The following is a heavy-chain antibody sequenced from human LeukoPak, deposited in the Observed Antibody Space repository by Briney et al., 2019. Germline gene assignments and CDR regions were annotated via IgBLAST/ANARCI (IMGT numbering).Heavy chain of an antibody. V-gene: IGHV3-74*01. J-gene: IGHJ4*02. CDR2: IGEDGRNR. D-gene: IGHD3-10*01. Sequence: GGSLRLSCAASGFTVSNNYMSWVRQAPGKGLVWVSRIGEDGRNRNYADSVKGRFTISRDNAKSTFYLQMNSLSAEDTAVYYCARDIVIGSGTYLDWGQGTLVTVSS. CDR1: GFTVSNNY. CDR3: ARDIVIGSGTYLD.